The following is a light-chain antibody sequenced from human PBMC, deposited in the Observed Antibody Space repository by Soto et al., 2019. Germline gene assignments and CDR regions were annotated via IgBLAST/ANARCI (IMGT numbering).Light chain of an antibody. CDR2: VNSDGSH. J-gene: IGLJ2*01. CDR3: QTGGAGIQV. CDR1: SGLRSYA. V-gene: IGLV4-69*01. Sequence: QSVLTQSPSASASLGASVKLTCTLSSGLRSYAIAWHQQQPGKGPRYLMKVNSDGSHNKGDGIPDRFSGSSSGAECSLTSSSHQYEDEADYYWQTGGAGIQVFGEGTKVTVL.